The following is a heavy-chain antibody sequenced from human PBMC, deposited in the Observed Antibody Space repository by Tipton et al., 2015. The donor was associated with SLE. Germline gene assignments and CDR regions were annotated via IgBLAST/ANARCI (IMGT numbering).Heavy chain of an antibody. CDR3: ARVWGYSSSWYGVDAFHI. CDR2: IYYSGST. D-gene: IGHD6-13*01. CDR1: GDSISSYY. V-gene: IGHV4-59*01. Sequence: TLSLTCTVSGDSISSYYWSWIRQPPGKGLEWIGYIYYSGSTNYNPSLKSRVTISVDTSKNQFSLKLSSVTAADTAVYYCARVWGYSSSWYGVDAFHIWGQGTMVTASS. J-gene: IGHJ3*02.